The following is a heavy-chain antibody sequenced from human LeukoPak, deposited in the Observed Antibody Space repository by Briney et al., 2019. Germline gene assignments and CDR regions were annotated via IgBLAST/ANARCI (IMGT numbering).Heavy chain of an antibody. D-gene: IGHD2-2*01. Sequence: PSETLSLTCTVSGGSLSSYYWSWIRQPPGKGLEWIGYIYYSGSTNYNPSLKSRVTISVDTSKNQFSLKLSSVTAADTAVYYCARIVVVPAAIRRKQQLVVRYFDYWGQGTLVTVSS. CDR3: ARIVVVPAAIRRKQQLVVRYFDY. V-gene: IGHV4-59*01. CDR2: IYYSGST. CDR1: GGSLSSYY. J-gene: IGHJ4*02.